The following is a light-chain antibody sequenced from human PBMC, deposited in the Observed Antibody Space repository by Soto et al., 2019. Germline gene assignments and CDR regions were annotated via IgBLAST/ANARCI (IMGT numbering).Light chain of an antibody. CDR3: QQYGSVSWA. Sequence: EIVLTQSPGTLSLSPGEGATLSCRASQSVGSDFLAWYQQRPGQPPRILIFGASGRAAGIPDRFSGSGSGTDFTLTISRLEHEDFAVYYCQQYGSVSWAFGQGTRVEI. J-gene: IGKJ1*01. CDR1: QSVGSDF. CDR2: GAS. V-gene: IGKV3-20*01.